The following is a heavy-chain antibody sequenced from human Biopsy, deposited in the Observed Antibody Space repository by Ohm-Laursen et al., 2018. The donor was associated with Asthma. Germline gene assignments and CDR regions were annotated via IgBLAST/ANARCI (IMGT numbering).Heavy chain of an antibody. Sequence: SVKVSCTTPGYTFNSAGITWVRQAPGQGLEWMGWISVYNGNTKVAQKLQDRVTMITDTSTSTAYMELRSLRSADTAVYFCARAVDYSHYYGIDVWGQGTTVTVS. CDR1: GYTFNSAG. V-gene: IGHV1-18*01. CDR2: ISVYNGNT. J-gene: IGHJ6*02. D-gene: IGHD3-10*01. CDR3: ARAVDYSHYYGIDV.